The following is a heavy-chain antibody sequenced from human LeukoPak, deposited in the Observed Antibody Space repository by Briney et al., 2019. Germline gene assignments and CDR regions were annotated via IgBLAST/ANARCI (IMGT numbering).Heavy chain of an antibody. V-gene: IGHV4-59*01. CDR1: GGSISSYY. J-gene: IGHJ4*02. CDR2: IYYSGST. D-gene: IGHD5-24*01. Sequence: SETLSLTCTVSGGSISSYYWSWIRQPPGKGLEWIGYIYYSGSTNYNPSLKSRVTISVDTSKNQFSLKLSSVTAADTAVYYCASSRDGYIVFDYWGQGTLVTVSS. CDR3: ASSRDGYIVFDY.